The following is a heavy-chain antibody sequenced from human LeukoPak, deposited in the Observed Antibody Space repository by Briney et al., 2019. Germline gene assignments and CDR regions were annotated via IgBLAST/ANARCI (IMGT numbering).Heavy chain of an antibody. CDR1: GYTFTGYY. CDR3: ARASYYYGSSGDY. D-gene: IGHD3-22*01. Sequence: ASVKVSCKASGYTFTGYYMHWVRQAPGQGLEWMGWINPNSGGTNYAQKFQGRVTMTRDTSISTAYMELSRLRSDDTAVYYCARASYYYGSSGDYWGQGTLVTVSS. J-gene: IGHJ4*02. V-gene: IGHV1-2*02. CDR2: INPNSGGT.